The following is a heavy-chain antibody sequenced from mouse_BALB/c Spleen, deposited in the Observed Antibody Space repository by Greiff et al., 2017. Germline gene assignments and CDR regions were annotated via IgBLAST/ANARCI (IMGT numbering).Heavy chain of an antibody. J-gene: IGHJ2*01. CDR3: ARDKQYGNYEVYFDY. Sequence: EVQVVESGGGLVQPGGSLRLSCATSGFTFTDYYMSWVRQPPGKALEWLGFIRNKANGYTTEYSASVKGRFTISRDNSQSILYLQMNTLRAEDSATYYCARDKQYGNYEVYFDYWGQGTTLTVSS. CDR1: GFTFTDYY. D-gene: IGHD2-10*02. CDR2: IRNKANGYTT. V-gene: IGHV7-3*02.